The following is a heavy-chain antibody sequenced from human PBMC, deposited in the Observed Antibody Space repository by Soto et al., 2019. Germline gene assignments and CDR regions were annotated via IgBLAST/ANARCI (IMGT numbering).Heavy chain of an antibody. J-gene: IGHJ4*02. D-gene: IGHD1-26*01. Sequence: LRLSCAASGFTFSSYAMSWVRQAPGKGLEWVSAISGSGGSTYYADSVKGRFTISRDNSKNTLYLQMNSLRAEDTAVYYCAKYDSGSLNHFDYWGQGTLVTVSS. V-gene: IGHV3-23*01. CDR3: AKYDSGSLNHFDY. CDR1: GFTFSSYA. CDR2: ISGSGGST.